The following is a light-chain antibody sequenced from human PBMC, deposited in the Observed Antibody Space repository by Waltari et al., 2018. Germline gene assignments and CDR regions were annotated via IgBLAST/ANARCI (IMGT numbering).Light chain of an antibody. J-gene: IGKJ4*01. CDR1: QSLLHSNGQTH. V-gene: IGKV2-29*02. Sequence: DIVMTQTPLSLPVTPGEPASISCRSSQSLLHSNGQTHLYWYLQKSGQPPRLLIYRVSNLVSGVPDRFSGSGSGTDFTLRISRVEAEDVGIYYCMQALQTPLTFGGGTKVEIK. CDR3: MQALQTPLT. CDR2: RVS.